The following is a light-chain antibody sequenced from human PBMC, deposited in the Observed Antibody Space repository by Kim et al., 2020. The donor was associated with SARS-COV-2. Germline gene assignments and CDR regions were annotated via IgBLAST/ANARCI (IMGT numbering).Light chain of an antibody. Sequence: QSALTQPASVSGSPGQSITLSCTGTSSDVGGYDYVSWHQVHPGKAPKLMIFDVTKRPSGVSNRFSGSKSGNTASLNISGLQAGDEAEYYCGSYESSGTFVFGTGTNVTVL. CDR3: GSYESSGTFV. CDR2: DVT. J-gene: IGLJ1*01. V-gene: IGLV2-14*03. CDR1: SSDVGGYDY.